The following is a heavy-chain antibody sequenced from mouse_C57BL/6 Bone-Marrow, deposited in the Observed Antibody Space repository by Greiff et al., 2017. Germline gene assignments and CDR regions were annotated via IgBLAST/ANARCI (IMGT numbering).Heavy chain of an antibody. CDR3: TRYSALSYDNSAWYIDF. Sequence: EVQVVESGEGLVKPGGSLKLSCAASGFTFSSYAMSWVRQTPEKRLEWVAYISSGGDYIYYADTVKGRFTISRDNARNTLYLQMSSLKSEDTAMYYCTRYSALSYDNSAWYIDFWGTGTTVTVSS. CDR1: GFTFSSYA. J-gene: IGHJ1*03. D-gene: IGHD1-1*01. V-gene: IGHV5-9-1*02. CDR2: ISSGGDYI.